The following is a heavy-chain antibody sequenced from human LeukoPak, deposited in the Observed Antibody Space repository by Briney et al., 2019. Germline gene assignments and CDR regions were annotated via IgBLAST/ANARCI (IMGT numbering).Heavy chain of an antibody. D-gene: IGHD2/OR15-2a*01. CDR2: ISGSGVST. CDR3: STATFN. Sequence: GGSLRLSCAASGFTFTNYAMSWVRQAPGKGLEWVSGISGSGVSTYYADSVKGRFTISRDNSKNTLYLQMNSLRAEDTAVYYCSTATFNWGQGTLVTVSS. V-gene: IGHV3-23*01. J-gene: IGHJ4*02. CDR1: GFTFTNYA.